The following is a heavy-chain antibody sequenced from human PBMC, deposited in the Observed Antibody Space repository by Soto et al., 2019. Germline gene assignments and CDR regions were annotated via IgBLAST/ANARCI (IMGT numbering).Heavy chain of an antibody. Sequence: SETASLTSAVCGGSFNGYYWCWILQPPGKGLEWIGEINHNGSTNYNPSLKSRVTISVDTSKNQFSLKLSSVTAADTAVYYCARGKLLRFLLDPWGQGTLVSVSS. CDR3: ARGKLLRFLLDP. CDR2: INHNGST. J-gene: IGHJ5*02. D-gene: IGHD3-3*01. CDR1: GGSFNGYY. V-gene: IGHV4-34*01.